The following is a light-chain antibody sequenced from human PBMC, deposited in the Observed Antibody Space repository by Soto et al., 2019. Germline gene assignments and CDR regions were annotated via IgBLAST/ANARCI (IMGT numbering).Light chain of an antibody. Sequence: DIVMTQSPDSLAVSLGERATINCKSSQSVLYSSNSKNYLPWYQQKPGQPPKLLIYWASTRESGVPDRFSGSGSGPDFTLTISSLQAEDVAVYYCQQYYSTPYTVGQGTKLEIK. CDR3: QQYYSTPYT. V-gene: IGKV4-1*01. CDR2: WAS. CDR1: QSVLYSSNSKNY. J-gene: IGKJ2*01.